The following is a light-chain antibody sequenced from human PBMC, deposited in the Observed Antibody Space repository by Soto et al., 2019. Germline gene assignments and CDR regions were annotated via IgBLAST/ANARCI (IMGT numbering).Light chain of an antibody. J-gene: IGLJ3*02. CDR1: SSNIGSNT. CDR3: AAWDDRLNGWV. CDR2: SNN. Sequence: QSVLTQPPSASGTPGQRVTISCSGSSSNIGSNTVNWYQPLPGTAPKLLIYSNNQRPSGVPDRFSGSKSATSASLAISGLQYDDDDDYYCAAWDDRLNGWVFGGGTKLTV. V-gene: IGLV1-44*01.